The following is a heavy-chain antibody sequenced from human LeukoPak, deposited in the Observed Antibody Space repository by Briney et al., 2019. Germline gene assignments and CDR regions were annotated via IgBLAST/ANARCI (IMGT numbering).Heavy chain of an antibody. CDR1: GFTFKTYT. D-gene: IGHD1-26*01. CDR3: ATSKRLVGAGGEFEI. Sequence: PGGSLRLSCAASGFTFKTYTMHWVRQAPGMGLEWVSSISSSSSYIFYADSVKGRFTISRDNAKNSLYLQMSSLRTEDTALYYCATSKRLVGAGGEFEIWGQGTMVTVSS. V-gene: IGHV3-21*01. CDR2: ISSSSSYI. J-gene: IGHJ3*02.